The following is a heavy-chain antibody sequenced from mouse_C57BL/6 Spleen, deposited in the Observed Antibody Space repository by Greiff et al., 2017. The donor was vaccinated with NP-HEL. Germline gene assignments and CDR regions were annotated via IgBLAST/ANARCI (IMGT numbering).Heavy chain of an antibody. D-gene: IGHD1-1*01. CDR2: IYPGDGDT. Sequence: VQLQQSGPELVKPGASVKISCKASGYAFSSSWMNWVKQRPGKGLEWIGRIYPGDGDTNYNGKFKGKATLTADKSSSTAYMQLSSLTSEDSAVYFCARSEYYGSSLWYFDVWGTGTTVTVSS. CDR3: ARSEYYGSSLWYFDV. J-gene: IGHJ1*03. CDR1: GYAFSSSW. V-gene: IGHV1-82*01.